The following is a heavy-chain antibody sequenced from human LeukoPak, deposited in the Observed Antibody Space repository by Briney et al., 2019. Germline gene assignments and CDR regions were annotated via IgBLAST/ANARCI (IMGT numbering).Heavy chain of an antibody. CDR1: GYSISSDYY. Sequence: SETLSLTCTVSGYSISSDYYWGWIRQPPGKGLEWIGSIHHSGSTYYNPSLKSRVTIFVDTSKNQFSLKLSSVTAADTAVYYCARDAQFPIAVAAVGMDVWGQGTTVTVSS. CDR3: ARDAQFPIAVAAVGMDV. J-gene: IGHJ6*02. D-gene: IGHD6-19*01. V-gene: IGHV4-38-2*02. CDR2: IHHSGST.